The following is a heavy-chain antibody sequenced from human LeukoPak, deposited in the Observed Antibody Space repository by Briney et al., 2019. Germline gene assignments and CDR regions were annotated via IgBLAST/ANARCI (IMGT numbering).Heavy chain of an antibody. J-gene: IGHJ3*01. CDR3: ARDPNGDYIGAFDF. D-gene: IGHD4-17*01. CDR2: IRGSGLTT. V-gene: IGHV3-23*01. Sequence: GGSLRLSCAASGFTFSNYALIWVRQGPVKGLEWVSAIRGSGLTTFYADSVKGRFTISRDNSKNILYLQMNSLRAEDTAVYYCARDPNGDYIGAFDFWGQGTKVTVSS. CDR1: GFTFSNYA.